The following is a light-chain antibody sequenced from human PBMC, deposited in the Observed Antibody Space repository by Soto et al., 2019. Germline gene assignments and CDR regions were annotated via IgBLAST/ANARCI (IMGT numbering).Light chain of an antibody. CDR2: KAS. J-gene: IGKJ2*01. CDR1: QSISTW. Sequence: DIQMTQSPSTLSASVGDRVTITCRASQSISTWLAWYQQKPGKAPKVLVHKASSLENGVPSRFSCTGSETGFTLTISSLQPDDFATYYCQHYQHYTQSTFGQGTKLEIK. V-gene: IGKV1-5*03. CDR3: QHYQHYTQST.